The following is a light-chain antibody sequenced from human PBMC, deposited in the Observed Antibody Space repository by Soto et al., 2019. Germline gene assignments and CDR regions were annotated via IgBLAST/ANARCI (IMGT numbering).Light chain of an antibody. CDR2: DGT. J-gene: IGLJ2*01. Sequence: QSALTQPASVSGSPGQSISISCTAATSDVGIHNLVSWYQQHPGKAPKVIISDGTRRPSGVSNRFSASKSGNTASLTISGLQAEDEGDYYCCSYVGGRSVVFGGGTKVTVL. CDR1: TSDVGIHNL. CDR3: CSYVGGRSVV. V-gene: IGLV2-23*01.